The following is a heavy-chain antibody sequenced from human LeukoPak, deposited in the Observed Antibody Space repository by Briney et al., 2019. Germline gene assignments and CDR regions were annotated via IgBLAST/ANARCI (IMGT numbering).Heavy chain of an antibody. Sequence: GESLKISCKGSGYSFTSYWIGWVRQMPGKGLEWMGIIYPGDSDTRYGPSFQGQVTISADKSISTAYLQWSSLKASDTAMYYCARLERFCSGGTCYFGYWGQGTLVTVSS. J-gene: IGHJ4*02. D-gene: IGHD2-15*01. CDR3: ARLERFCSGGTCYFGY. V-gene: IGHV5-51*01. CDR1: GYSFTSYW. CDR2: IYPGDSDT.